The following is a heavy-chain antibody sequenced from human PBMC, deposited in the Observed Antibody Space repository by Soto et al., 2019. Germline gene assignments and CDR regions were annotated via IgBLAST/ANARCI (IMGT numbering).Heavy chain of an antibody. J-gene: IGHJ4*02. Sequence: PSQTLSLTCAISGDSVSSNSAAWNWIRQSPSRGLEWLGRTYYRSKWYNDYAVSVKSRITINPDTSKNQFSLQLNSVTPEDTAVYYCAREGGYSGYDYPSVEFGFDYWGQGTLVTVSS. CDR3: AREGGYSGYDYPSVEFGFDY. D-gene: IGHD5-12*01. CDR1: GDSVSSNSAA. CDR2: TYYRSKWYN. V-gene: IGHV6-1*01.